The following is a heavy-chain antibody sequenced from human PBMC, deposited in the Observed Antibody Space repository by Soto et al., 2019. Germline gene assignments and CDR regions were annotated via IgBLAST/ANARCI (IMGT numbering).Heavy chain of an antibody. CDR3: ARVAGPGSGSRYFDN. CDR1: GYSFFAFG. CDR2: SVPDSGNT. D-gene: IGHD3-10*01. Sequence: QVQLVQSGPEVTKPGASVKVSCKTSGYSFFAFGLSWVRQVPGQGLEWLGWSVPDSGNTVYARNFQDRLTITTDRSTDTSYMQLRSLTADDTALYYCARVAGPGSGSRYFDNWGQGTLVSVSS. J-gene: IGHJ4*02. V-gene: IGHV1-18*01.